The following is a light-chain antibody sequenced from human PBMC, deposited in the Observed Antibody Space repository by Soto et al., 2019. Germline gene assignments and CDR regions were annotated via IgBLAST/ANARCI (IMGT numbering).Light chain of an antibody. J-gene: IGKJ2*01. Sequence: DIQMTQSPSTLSASVGDRVTITCRASQSISSLLAWYQQEPGKAPRLLIYKASSLESGVASRFSGSGSGTEFTLTISSLQPDDFATYYCQQYNSYSPFTFGQGTKLEI. CDR3: QQYNSYSPFT. V-gene: IGKV1-5*03. CDR2: KAS. CDR1: QSISSL.